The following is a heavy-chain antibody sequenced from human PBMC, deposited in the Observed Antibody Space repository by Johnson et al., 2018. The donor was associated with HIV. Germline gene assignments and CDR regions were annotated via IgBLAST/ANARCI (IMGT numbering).Heavy chain of an antibody. Sequence: PGGSLRLSCAASGFTFSSYAMSRVRQAPGKGLEWVSAISGSGGSTYYADSVKGRFTISRDNSKNTLYLQMNSLRAEDTAVYYCAKDSQGLRAFDIWGQGTMVTVSS. D-gene: IGHD6-25*01. V-gene: IGHV3-23*01. CDR1: GFTFSSYA. J-gene: IGHJ3*02. CDR3: AKDSQGLRAFDI. CDR2: ISGSGGST.